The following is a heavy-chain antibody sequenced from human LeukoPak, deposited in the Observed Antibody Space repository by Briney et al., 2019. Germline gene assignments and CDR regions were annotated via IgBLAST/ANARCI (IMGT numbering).Heavy chain of an antibody. V-gene: IGHV4-39*07. Sequence: SETLSLTCSVSGATISSGSYYWVWIRQPPGKGLEWIGSIYYSGSTYYNPSLKSRVTMSIDTSKNQFSLKLNSVTAADTAVYHCARDGQQLVRGDWFDTWGQGILVTVSS. CDR1: GATISSGSYY. CDR3: ARDGQQLVRGDWFDT. CDR2: IYYSGST. J-gene: IGHJ5*02. D-gene: IGHD6-13*01.